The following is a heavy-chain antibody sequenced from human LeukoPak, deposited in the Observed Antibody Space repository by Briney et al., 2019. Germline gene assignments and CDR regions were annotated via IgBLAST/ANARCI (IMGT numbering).Heavy chain of an antibody. Sequence: GGSLRLSCAASGFTFDSYAMSWVRQAPGKGLEWVSAISGSGGSTYYADSVKGRFTISRDNSKNTLYLQMNSLRAEDTAVYYCARDYDIVVVPAAIPWFDPWGQGTLVTVSS. D-gene: IGHD2-2*01. CDR1: GFTFDSYA. V-gene: IGHV3-23*01. J-gene: IGHJ5*02. CDR2: ISGSGGST. CDR3: ARDYDIVVVPAAIPWFDP.